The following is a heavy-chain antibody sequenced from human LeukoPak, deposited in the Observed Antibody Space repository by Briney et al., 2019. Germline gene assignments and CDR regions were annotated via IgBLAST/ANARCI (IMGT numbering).Heavy chain of an antibody. V-gene: IGHV3-23*01. CDR3: AKDDYGDFTYYFDY. CDR1: GFTFSSYA. J-gene: IGHJ4*02. Sequence: RGSLRLSCAASGFTFSSYAMSWVRQAPGKGLEWVSAISGSGGSTYYADSVKGRFTISRDNSKNTLYLQMNSLRAEDTAVYYCAKDDYGDFTYYFDYWGQGTLVTVSS. CDR2: ISGSGGST. D-gene: IGHD4-17*01.